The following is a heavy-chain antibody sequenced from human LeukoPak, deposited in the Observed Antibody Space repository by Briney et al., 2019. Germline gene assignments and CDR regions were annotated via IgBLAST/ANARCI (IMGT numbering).Heavy chain of an antibody. CDR2: ISSSSSYI. CDR1: GFTFSRYS. V-gene: IGHV3-21*01. J-gene: IGHJ4*02. D-gene: IGHD3-10*01. Sequence: GGSLRLSCAASGFTFSRYSMNWVRQAPGKGLEWVSSISSSSSYIYYADSVKGRFTISRDNAKNSLYLQMNSLRAEDTAVYYCARESITMVRGVIIKRGYFDYWGQGTLVTVSS. CDR3: ARESITMVRGVIIKRGYFDY.